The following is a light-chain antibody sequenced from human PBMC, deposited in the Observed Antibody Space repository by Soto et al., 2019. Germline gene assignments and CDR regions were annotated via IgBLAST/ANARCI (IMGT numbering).Light chain of an antibody. V-gene: IGLV2-11*01. J-gene: IGLJ3*02. CDR1: RRDVGGYNY. CDR3: CSFAGNYNWV. Sequence: QSVLTQPRSVSGSPGQSVTISCTGTRRDVGGYNYVSWYQQHPGKAPEVIIYHVSERPSGVPDRFSGSKSGNTASLTISGLQAEDEADYYCCSFAGNYNWVFGGGTKLTVL. CDR2: HVS.